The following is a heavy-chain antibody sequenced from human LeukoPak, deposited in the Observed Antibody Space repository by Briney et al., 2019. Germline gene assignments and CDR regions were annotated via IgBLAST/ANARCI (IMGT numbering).Heavy chain of an antibody. CDR1: GFSLSTSGMR. J-gene: IGHJ4*02. CDR2: IDWDDDK. Sequence: SGPTLVNPTQTLTLTCSFSGFSLSTSGMRVSWIRQPPGKALDWLARIDWDDDKIYSTSLTTRLTLSKDTSKNQVVLTMSNMDPVDTATYYCARTTPTGYLDYWGQGTLVTVSS. CDR3: ARTTPTGYLDY. V-gene: IGHV2-70*04. D-gene: IGHD2-8*02.